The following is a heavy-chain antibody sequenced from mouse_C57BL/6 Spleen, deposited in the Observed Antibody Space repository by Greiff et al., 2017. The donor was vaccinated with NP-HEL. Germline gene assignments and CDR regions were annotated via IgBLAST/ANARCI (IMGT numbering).Heavy chain of an antibody. Sequence: EVKVVESGGGLVKPGGSLKLSCAASGFTFSDYGMHWVRQAPEKGLEWVAYISSGSSTIYYADTVKGRFTISRDNAKNTLFLQMTSLRSEDTAMYYCARDIHYYGSIFDYWGQGTTLTVSS. CDR3: ARDIHYYGSIFDY. J-gene: IGHJ2*01. V-gene: IGHV5-17*01. CDR2: ISSGSSTI. CDR1: GFTFSDYG. D-gene: IGHD1-1*01.